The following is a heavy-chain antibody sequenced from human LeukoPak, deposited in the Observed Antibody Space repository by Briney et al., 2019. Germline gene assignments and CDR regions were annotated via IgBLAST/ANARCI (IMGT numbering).Heavy chain of an antibody. CDR2: IYYSGST. J-gene: IGHJ4*02. Sequence: SETLSLTCTVSGYSISSSYYWSWIRQPPGKGLEWIGYIYYSGSTNYNPSLKSRVTISVDTSKNQFSLKLSSVTAADTAVYYCARVGGYSGSYLLDYWGQGTLVTVSS. V-gene: IGHV4-61*01. CDR1: GYSISSSYY. CDR3: ARVGGYSGSYLLDY. D-gene: IGHD1-26*01.